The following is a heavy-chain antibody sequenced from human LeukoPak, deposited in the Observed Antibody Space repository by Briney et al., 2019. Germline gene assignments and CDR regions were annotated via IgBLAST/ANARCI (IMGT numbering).Heavy chain of an antibody. CDR1: GGSFSGYY. J-gene: IGHJ4*02. V-gene: IGHV4-34*01. CDR3: ASVPVYYDILTGYYDTTFDY. Sequence: PSETLSPTCAVYGGSFSGYYWSWIRQPPGKGLEWIGEINHSGSTNYNPSLKSRVTISVDTSKNQFSLKLSSVTAADTAVYYCASVPVYYDILTGYYDTTFDYWGQGTLVTVSS. D-gene: IGHD3-9*01. CDR2: INHSGST.